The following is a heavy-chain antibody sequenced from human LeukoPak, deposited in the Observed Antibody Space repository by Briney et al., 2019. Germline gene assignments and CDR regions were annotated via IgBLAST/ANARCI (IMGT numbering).Heavy chain of an antibody. CDR2: VHLDGRT. J-gene: IGHJ4*02. V-gene: IGHV4-4*02. Sequence: PSETLSLTCGVSGGSLSSTNWWTWIRQPPGKGLEWIGEVHLDGRTNFNPSLKSRLTMSVDLSENHVSLKLTSVTAAYTAVYYCAREGGFYRPLDYSGQGTLVTVSS. CDR1: GGSLSSTNW. D-gene: IGHD6-25*01. CDR3: AREGGFYRPLDY.